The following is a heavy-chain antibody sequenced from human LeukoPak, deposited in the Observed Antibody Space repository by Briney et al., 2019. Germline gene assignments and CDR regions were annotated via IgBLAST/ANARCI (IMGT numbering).Heavy chain of an antibody. CDR2: IIPIFGTA. Sequence: SVKVSCKASGYTFSSYAISWVRQAPGQGLEWMGGIIPIFGTANYAQKLQGRVTITTDESTSTAYMELSSLRSEDTAVYYCASPTTYYYDSSGYIWGQGTMVTVSS. CDR1: GYTFSSYA. D-gene: IGHD3-22*01. CDR3: ASPTTYYYDSSGYI. V-gene: IGHV1-69*05. J-gene: IGHJ3*02.